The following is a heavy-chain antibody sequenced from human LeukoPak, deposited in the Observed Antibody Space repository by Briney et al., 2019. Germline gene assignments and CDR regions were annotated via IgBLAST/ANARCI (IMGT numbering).Heavy chain of an antibody. CDR3: ARAGEEYQLQAANWFDP. CDR2: IIPIFGTA. V-gene: IGHV1-69*13. CDR1: GYTFSSYG. Sequence: SVKVSCKASGYTFSSYGISWVRQAPGQGLEWMGGIIPIFGTANYAQKFQGRVTITADESTSTAYMELSSLRSEDTAVYYCARAGEEYQLQAANWFDPWGQGTLVTVSS. D-gene: IGHD2-2*01. J-gene: IGHJ5*02.